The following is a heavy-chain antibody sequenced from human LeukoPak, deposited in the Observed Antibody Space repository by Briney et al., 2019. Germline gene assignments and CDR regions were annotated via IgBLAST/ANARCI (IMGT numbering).Heavy chain of an antibody. CDR3: ARAGYCSSTSCYGRYYYYYGMDV. CDR1: GFTFSSYG. V-gene: IGHV3-33*01. D-gene: IGHD2-2*01. Sequence: GGPLRLSCAASGFTFSSYGMHWVRQAPGKGLEWVAVIWYDGSNKYYADSVKGRFTISRDNSKNTLYLQMNSLRAEDTAVYYCARAGYCSSTSCYGRYYYYYGMDVWGKGTTVTVSS. J-gene: IGHJ6*04. CDR2: IWYDGSNK.